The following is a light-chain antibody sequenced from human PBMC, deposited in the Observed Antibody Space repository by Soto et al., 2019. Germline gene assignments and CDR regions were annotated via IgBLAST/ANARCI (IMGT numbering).Light chain of an antibody. Sequence: QSVLTQPRSVSGSPGQSVTISCTGTSSDVGAYNFVSWYQQNPGKAPKLILYDVIKRPSGVSDRFSGSKSGNTASLTISGLQTEDEADYHCSSYAGSHTYEVFGGGTKLTVL. J-gene: IGLJ3*02. CDR1: SSDVGAYNF. CDR3: SSYAGSHTYEV. V-gene: IGLV2-11*01. CDR2: DVI.